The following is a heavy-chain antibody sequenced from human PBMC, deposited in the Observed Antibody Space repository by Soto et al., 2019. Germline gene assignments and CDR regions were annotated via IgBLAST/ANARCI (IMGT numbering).Heavy chain of an antibody. V-gene: IGHV1-18*01. J-gene: IGHJ5*02. CDR3: AGEVVSVAGTRSCDP. D-gene: IGHD6-19*01. Sequence: QVQLVQSGAEVKKPGASVKVSCKASGYTFTSYGISWVRQAPGQGLEWMGWISAYNGNTNYAQKLQGRVTMTTDTPTSTANMERRSLTPEDTAVYYWAGEVVSVAGTRSCDPWGQGTLVTVSS. CDR2: ISAYNGNT. CDR1: GYTFTSYG.